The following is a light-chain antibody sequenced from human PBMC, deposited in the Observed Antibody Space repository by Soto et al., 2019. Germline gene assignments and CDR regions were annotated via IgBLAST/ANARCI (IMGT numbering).Light chain of an antibody. Sequence: EIVLTQSPGTLSLSPGERATLSCRASQSVSSSYLAWYQQKPGQAPRLLIYGASSRATGIPDRFSGSGSGTDFTLTISRLEPEDFAVYYCQQYGTEPAFGQGTKVDIK. V-gene: IGKV3-20*01. J-gene: IGKJ1*01. CDR1: QSVSSSY. CDR3: QQYGTEPA. CDR2: GAS.